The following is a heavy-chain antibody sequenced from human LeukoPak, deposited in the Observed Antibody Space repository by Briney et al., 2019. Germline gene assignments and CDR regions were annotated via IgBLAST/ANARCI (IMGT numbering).Heavy chain of an antibody. CDR2: ISGSGGST. CDR3: AKDLDTMIVVASGWYFDL. CDR1: GFTFSSYA. D-gene: IGHD3-22*01. J-gene: IGHJ2*01. V-gene: IGHV3-23*01. Sequence: PGGSLRLSCAASGFTFSSYAMSWVRQAPGKGLEWVSAISGSGGSTYYADSVKGRFTISRDNSKNTLYLQMNSLRAEDTAVYYCAKDLDTMIVVASGWYFDLWGRGTLVTVSS.